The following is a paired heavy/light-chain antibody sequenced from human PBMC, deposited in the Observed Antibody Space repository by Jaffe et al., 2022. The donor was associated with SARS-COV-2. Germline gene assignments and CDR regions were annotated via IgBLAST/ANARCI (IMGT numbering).Light chain of an antibody. CDR3: QHRDDWPPGAT. Sequence: EIVLTQSPTTLSLSPGERATLSCRASQSISSHLAWYQQKTGQAPRLLIYGASNRATGIPARFSGGGSGTDFTLTITSLEFDDSAVYYCQHRDDWPPGATFGGGTKLEI. CDR2: GAS. CDR1: QSISSH. J-gene: IGKJ4*01. V-gene: IGKV3-11*01.
Heavy chain of an antibody. CDR3: TKEGAGGSGSYLSFDL. V-gene: IGHV3-30*18. CDR2: VSSGGEVQ. Sequence: QVHLVESGGGVVQPGKSLRLSCAASAFTFSNHGMHWVRQAPGKGLEWVAVVSSGGEVQYYADSVKGRFTISRDNSRATLSLQMNSLRVEDTAVYYCTKEGAGGSGSYLSFDLWGQGTRVTVSS. CDR1: AFTFSNHG. J-gene: IGHJ4*02. D-gene: IGHD3-10*01.